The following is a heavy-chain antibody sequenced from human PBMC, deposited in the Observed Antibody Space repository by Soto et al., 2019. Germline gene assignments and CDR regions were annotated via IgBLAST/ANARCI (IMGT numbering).Heavy chain of an antibody. CDR2: IYYSGST. V-gene: IGHV4-39*07. CDR1: GGSISSSSFY. CDR3: ARDLGSPYSSGWYGGGHWFDP. J-gene: IGHJ5*02. Sequence: PSETLSLTCTVSGGSISSSSFYWGWLRQPPGKGLDWIGSIYYSGSTYYNPSLKSRGTISVNTSKNQFSLKLSSVPAADTAVYYCARDLGSPYSSGWYGGGHWFDPWGQGTLVTVSS. D-gene: IGHD6-19*01.